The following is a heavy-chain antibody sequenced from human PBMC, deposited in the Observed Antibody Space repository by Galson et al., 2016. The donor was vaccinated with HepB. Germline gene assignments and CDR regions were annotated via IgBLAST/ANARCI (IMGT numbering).Heavy chain of an antibody. V-gene: IGHV1-69*05. CDR3: TLLQEHL. CDR2: IIPLFGTS. Sequence: SVKVSCKASGGTFSSYAFTWVRQAPGQGLEWMGGIIPLFGTSTYAQKFQGRVTITSDRPVNTANMELSSLHQGPIGLPPGTLLQEHLWG. J-gene: IGHJ6*01. CDR1: GGTFSSYA.